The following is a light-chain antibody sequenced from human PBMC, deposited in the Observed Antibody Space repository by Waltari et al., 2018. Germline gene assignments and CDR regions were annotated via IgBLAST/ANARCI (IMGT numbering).Light chain of an antibody. J-gene: IGKJ4*01. V-gene: IGKV1-39*01. CDR1: QNIDNY. CDR3: QQSYSNPVT. CDR2: TAS. Sequence: DIQMTQSPSSLSASVGDRVTITCRASQNIDNYLNWYQQKPGKAPNLLIYTASSLQSGVPSRFDGSGSETDFTLTISSLQPEDFATYYCQQSYSNPVTFGGGTKVEIK.